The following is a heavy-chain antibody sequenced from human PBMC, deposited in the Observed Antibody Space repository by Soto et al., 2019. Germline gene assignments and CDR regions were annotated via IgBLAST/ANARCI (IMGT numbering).Heavy chain of an antibody. Sequence: TSEPLSLTCTVSGVSISSGVYFWSWIRQHPGKGLEWIGYIYYSGSTYYNPSLKSRVTISVDTSKNQFSLKLSSVTAADTAVYYCASSVVTYNWFDPWGQGTLVTVSS. V-gene: IGHV4-31*03. CDR3: ASSVVTYNWFDP. CDR1: GVSISSGVYF. J-gene: IGHJ5*02. D-gene: IGHD2-15*01. CDR2: IYYSGST.